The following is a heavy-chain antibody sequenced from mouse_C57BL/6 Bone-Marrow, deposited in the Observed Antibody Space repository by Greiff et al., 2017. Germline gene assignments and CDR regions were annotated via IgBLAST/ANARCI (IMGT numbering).Heavy chain of an antibody. CDR2: IYPGGGDT. Sequence: VQLQQSGAELVKPGASVQISCKASGYAFSSYWMNWVKQRPGTGLEWIGQIYPGGGDTNYNGKFKGKATLTVDTSSSTAYMQLSSLTSDESAVYSCARIPFNYDDSNYYAMDYWGQGTSVTVSS. V-gene: IGHV1-80*01. D-gene: IGHD1-1*01. J-gene: IGHJ4*01. CDR1: GYAFSSYW. CDR3: ARIPFNYDDSNYYAMDY.